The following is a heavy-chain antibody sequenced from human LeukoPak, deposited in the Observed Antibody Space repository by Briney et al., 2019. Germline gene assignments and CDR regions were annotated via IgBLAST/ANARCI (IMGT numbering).Heavy chain of an antibody. CDR1: GFTFSDYY. V-gene: IGHV3-11*04. CDR2: ISSSGSTI. CDR3: ARDRRIQLIPRYYYYGMDV. J-gene: IGHJ6*04. D-gene: IGHD5-18*01. Sequence: GGSLRFSCAASGFTFSDYYMSWIRQAPGKGLEWVPYISSSGSTIYYADSVKGRFTISRDNSKNTLYLQMNSLRAEDTAVYYCARDRRIQLIPRYYYYGMDVWGKGTTVTVSS.